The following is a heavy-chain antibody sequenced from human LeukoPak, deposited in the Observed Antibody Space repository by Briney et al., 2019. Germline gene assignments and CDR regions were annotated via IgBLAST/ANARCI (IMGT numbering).Heavy chain of an antibody. CDR3: ANHISRGGVDAEYFQQ. D-gene: IGHD2-21*01. Sequence: SETLSLTCTVSGGSISSYYWSWIRQPPGKGLEWIGYISYSGRTNYNPSLKSRVTISVDTSKNQFSLKLRSVTAADTAVYYCANHISRGGVDAEYFQQWGQGTLVTVSS. V-gene: IGHV4-59*08. J-gene: IGHJ1*01. CDR1: GGSISSYY. CDR2: ISYSGRT.